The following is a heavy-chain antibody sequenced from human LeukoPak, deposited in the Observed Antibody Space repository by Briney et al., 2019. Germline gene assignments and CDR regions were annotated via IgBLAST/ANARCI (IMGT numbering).Heavy chain of an antibody. D-gene: IGHD3-9*01. CDR3: AGSRQGDYDILTGYTN. V-gene: IGHV1-69*01. Sequence: SVKVSCKASGGTFSSYAISWVRQAPGQGLEWIGGIIPISGTANYAQKFQGRVTITADESTSTAYMELSSLRSEDTAVYYCAGSRQGDYDILTGYTNWGQGTLVTVSS. CDR2: IIPISGTA. J-gene: IGHJ4*02. CDR1: GGTFSSYA.